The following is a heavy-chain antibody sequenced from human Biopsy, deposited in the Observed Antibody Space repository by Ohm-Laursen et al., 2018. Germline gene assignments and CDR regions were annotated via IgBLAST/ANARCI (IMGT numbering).Heavy chain of an antibody. CDR2: IYYSGIT. V-gene: IGHV4-59*08. D-gene: IGHD3-22*01. CDR1: GGSISSYY. CDR3: ARHGDFYYDSNIVIGALDI. J-gene: IGHJ3*02. Sequence: SETLSLTCTVPGGSISSYYWSWIRQPPGKGLEWIGNIYYSGITNYNPSLKSRVSISVDTSKTQFSLKLSSVTAADTAVYYCARHGDFYYDSNIVIGALDIWGQGTMVTVSS.